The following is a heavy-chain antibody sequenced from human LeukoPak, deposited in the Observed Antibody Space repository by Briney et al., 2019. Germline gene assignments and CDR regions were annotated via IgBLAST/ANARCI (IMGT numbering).Heavy chain of an antibody. Sequence: GGSLRLSCAASGFIFSSYAMSWVRQATGKGLEWVSAISGSGGSTYYADSVKGRFTISRDNSKNTLYLQMNSLRAEDTAVYYCAKDKEGYFDWLREFDYWGQGTLVTVSS. CDR1: GFIFSSYA. J-gene: IGHJ4*02. CDR2: ISGSGGST. D-gene: IGHD3-9*01. CDR3: AKDKEGYFDWLREFDY. V-gene: IGHV3-23*01.